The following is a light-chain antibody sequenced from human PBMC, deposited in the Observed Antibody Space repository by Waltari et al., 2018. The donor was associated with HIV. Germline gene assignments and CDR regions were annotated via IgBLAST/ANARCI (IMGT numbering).Light chain of an antibody. CDR2: AGA. V-gene: IGKV1-33*01. J-gene: IGKJ2*01. Sequence: DIQMTQSPSSLPASVGDSVTITCQATQNIKGNLNWFQQKSVRAPKLLIYAGANLETGVPPRFSGGGSSTDYTLTISNLQPDDTGTYCCLQYDNLPYTFGQGTTLEI. CDR1: QNIKGN. CDR3: LQYDNLPYT.